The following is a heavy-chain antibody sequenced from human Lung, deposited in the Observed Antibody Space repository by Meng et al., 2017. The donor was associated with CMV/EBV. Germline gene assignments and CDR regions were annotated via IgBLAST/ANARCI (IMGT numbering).Heavy chain of an antibody. CDR1: GDIVSSNSAA. CDR2: TYYRSKWYH. CDR3: ARGINGGCGD. J-gene: IGHJ4*02. Sequence: VSLPQSGPGLVKPSQTLSPTCAISGDIVSSNSAAWHWIRQSPSRGLEWLGRTYYRSKWYHEYAVSVKSRITISPDTPKNQFSLQLNSMTPEDTAVYYCARGINGGCGDWGQGTLVTVPS. V-gene: IGHV6-1*01. D-gene: IGHD4-23*01.